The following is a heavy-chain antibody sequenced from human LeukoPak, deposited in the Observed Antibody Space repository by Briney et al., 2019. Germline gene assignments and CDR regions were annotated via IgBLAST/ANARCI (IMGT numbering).Heavy chain of an antibody. CDR2: INHSGST. D-gene: IGHD3-16*01. J-gene: IGHJ5*02. V-gene: IGHV4-34*01. Sequence: PSETLSLTCAVYGGSFSGYYWSWIRQPPGKGLEWIGEINHSGSTNYNPSLKSRVTISVDTSKNQFSLKLTSVTAADTAVYYCARLYAGAYTRLDPWGQGILVAVSS. CDR3: ARLYAGAYTRLDP. CDR1: GGSFSGYY.